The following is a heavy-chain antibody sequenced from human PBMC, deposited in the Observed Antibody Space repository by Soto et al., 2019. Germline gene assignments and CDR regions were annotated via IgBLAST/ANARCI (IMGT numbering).Heavy chain of an antibody. D-gene: IGHD5-12*01. Sequence: QVQLVQSGAEVKKPGSSVKVSCQVSGGTFSSYTISWVRQAPGQGLEWMGRIIPIFGITHYAQKFQGRVTITADKSTSTAFMELRSLRSEDTAVYYCASPFAGMYSGYDPLDYWGQGSLVTVSS. J-gene: IGHJ4*02. CDR3: ASPFAGMYSGYDPLDY. CDR2: IIPIFGIT. CDR1: GGTFSSYT. V-gene: IGHV1-69*02.